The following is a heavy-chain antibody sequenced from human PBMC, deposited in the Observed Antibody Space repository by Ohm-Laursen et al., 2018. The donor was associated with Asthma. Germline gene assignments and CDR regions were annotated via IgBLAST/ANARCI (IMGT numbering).Heavy chain of an antibody. CDR1: GYSLSSNA. CDR3: VRDVVDRFDF. V-gene: IGHV1-18*04. J-gene: IGHJ4*02. Sequence: SVKVSCKASGYSLSSNAISWVRQAPGQRPEWMGWIYIRNTNYAPKFRDRITLSTGTSTNTAYMDLRSLRSDDAAVYYCVRDVVDRFDFWGQGSLVSVSS. CDR2: IYIRNT. D-gene: IGHD2-21*01.